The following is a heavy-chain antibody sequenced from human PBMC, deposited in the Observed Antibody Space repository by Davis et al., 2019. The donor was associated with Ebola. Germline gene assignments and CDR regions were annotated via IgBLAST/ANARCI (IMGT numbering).Heavy chain of an antibody. V-gene: IGHV3-21*01. Sequence: GESLKISCAASGFTFSSYSMNWVRQAPGKGLEWVSSISSSSSYIYYADSVKGRFTISRDNAKNSLYLQMNSLRAEDTAVYYCARDLREQWLPQGDAFDIWGQGTMVTVSS. CDR2: ISSSSSYI. D-gene: IGHD6-19*01. CDR1: GFTFSSYS. CDR3: ARDLREQWLPQGDAFDI. J-gene: IGHJ3*02.